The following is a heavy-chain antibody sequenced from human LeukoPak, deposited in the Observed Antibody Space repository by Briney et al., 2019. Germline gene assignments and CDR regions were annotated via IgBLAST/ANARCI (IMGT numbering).Heavy chain of an antibody. CDR3: ARVVPEGSWLQLGLDY. D-gene: IGHD5-24*01. CDR2: INAGNGNT. CDR1: GYTFTSYA. J-gene: IGHJ4*02. Sequence: ASVKVSCKASGYTFTSYAMHWVRQAPGQRLEWMGWINAGNGNTQYSQKFQGRVTITRDTSASTAYMELSSLRSEDTAVYYCARVVPEGSWLQLGLDYWGQGTLVTVSS. V-gene: IGHV1-3*01.